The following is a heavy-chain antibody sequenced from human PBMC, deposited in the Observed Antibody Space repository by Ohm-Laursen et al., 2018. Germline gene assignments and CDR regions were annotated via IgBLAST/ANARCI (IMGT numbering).Heavy chain of an antibody. J-gene: IGHJ6*02. Sequence: SLRLSCTAAGFTFSSYAMSWVRQAPGKGLEWVSAISGSGGSTYYADSVKGRFTISRDNAKNSLYLQMNSLRAEDTAVYYCARVSGSGYYYVPYYYGMDVWGQGTTVTVSS. V-gene: IGHV3-23*01. CDR3: ARVSGSGYYYVPYYYGMDV. CDR2: ISGSGGST. CDR1: GFTFSSYA. D-gene: IGHD3-22*01.